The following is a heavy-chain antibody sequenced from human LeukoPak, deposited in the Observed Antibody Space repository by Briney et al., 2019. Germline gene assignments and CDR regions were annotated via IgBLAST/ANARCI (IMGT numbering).Heavy chain of an antibody. D-gene: IGHD2-2*01. V-gene: IGHV1-2*06. J-gene: IGHJ5*02. CDR1: GYTFTGYY. CDR2: INPNSGGT. Sequence: ASVKVSCKASGYTFTGYYMHWVRQAPGQGLEWMGRINPNSGGTNYAQKFQGRVTMTRDTSISTAYMELSRLRSDDTAVYYCARYPDMVVVPAASLEGFDPWGQGTLVTVSS. CDR3: ARYPDMVVVPAASLEGFDP.